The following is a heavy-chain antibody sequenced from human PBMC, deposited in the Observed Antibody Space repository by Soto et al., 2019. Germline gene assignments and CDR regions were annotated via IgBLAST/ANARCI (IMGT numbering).Heavy chain of an antibody. CDR1: GVSISSGGYY. Sequence: SETLSLTCTVSGVSISSGGYYWSWIRQHPGKGLEWIGYIYYSGSTYYNPSLKSRVTISVDTSKNQFSLKLSSVTAADTAVYYCARASKLGYCSGGSCYGWFDPWGQGTLVTVSS. D-gene: IGHD2-15*01. J-gene: IGHJ5*02. CDR2: IYYSGST. CDR3: ARASKLGYCSGGSCYGWFDP. V-gene: IGHV4-31*03.